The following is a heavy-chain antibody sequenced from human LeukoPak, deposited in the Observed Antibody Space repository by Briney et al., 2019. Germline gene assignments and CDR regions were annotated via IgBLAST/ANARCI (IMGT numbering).Heavy chain of an antibody. D-gene: IGHD3-10*01. CDR2: IYHSGST. CDR3: ARPSLYYYGSGSSHYFDY. CDR1: GGSISSGGYS. J-gene: IGHJ4*02. Sequence: PSETLSLTCAVSGGSISSGGYSWSWIRQPPGKGLEWIGYIYHSGSTYYNPSLKSRVTISVDRSKNQFSLKLSSVTAADTAVYYCARPSLYYYGSGSSHYFDYWGQGTLVTVSS. V-gene: IGHV4-30-2*01.